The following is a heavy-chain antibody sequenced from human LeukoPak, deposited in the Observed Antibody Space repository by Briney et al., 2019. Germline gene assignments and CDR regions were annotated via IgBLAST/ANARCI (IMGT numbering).Heavy chain of an antibody. V-gene: IGHV1-8*01. J-gene: IGHJ3*02. CDR3: ARAYYDILTGYYLSAFDI. D-gene: IGHD3-9*01. CDR2: LNPNSGNT. CDR1: GYTFTSYD. Sequence: ASVKVSCKASGYTFTSYDINWVRQATGQGLEWMGWLNPNSGNTGYAQKFQGRVTMTRNTSISTAYMELSSLRPEDTAVYYCARAYYDILTGYYLSAFDIWGQGTMVTVSS.